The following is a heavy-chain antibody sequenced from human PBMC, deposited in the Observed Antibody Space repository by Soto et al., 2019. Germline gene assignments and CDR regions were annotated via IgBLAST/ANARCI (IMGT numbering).Heavy chain of an antibody. V-gene: IGHV1-18*01. Sequence: QVQLVQSGAEVKKPGASVKVSCKASGYTFTSYGISWVRQAPGQGLEWMGWISAYNGNTNYAQKHQGRVTTTTDTSTSTDYEVLRSLRSDDTAVYYCARDEEGVAPWHYWGQGTLVTVSS. D-gene: IGHD2-15*01. CDR1: GYTFTSYG. CDR3: ARDEEGVAPWHY. J-gene: IGHJ4*02. CDR2: ISAYNGNT.